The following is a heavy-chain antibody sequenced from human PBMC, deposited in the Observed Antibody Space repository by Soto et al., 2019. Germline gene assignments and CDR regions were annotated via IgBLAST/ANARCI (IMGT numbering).Heavy chain of an antibody. CDR2: IYYSGRT. V-gene: IGHV4-59*01. CDR3: ARAYGYYFDY. D-gene: IGHD4-17*01. J-gene: IGHJ4*02. Sequence: QVQLQESGPGLVKPSETLSLPCPVSGGSISNYGSCIRQPPGKGLEWIGYIYYSGRTNYNPSLKSLVTISVDTSKNQFSLKLSSVTAADTAVYYCARAYGYYFDYWGQGTLVTFSS. CDR1: GGSISNY.